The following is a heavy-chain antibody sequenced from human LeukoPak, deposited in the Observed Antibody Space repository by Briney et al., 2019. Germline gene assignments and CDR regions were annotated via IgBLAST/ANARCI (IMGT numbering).Heavy chain of an antibody. V-gene: IGHV4-59*01. CDR3: TRGHWALDC. Sequence: SETLSLTRTIFGASTSDYYRSWVRQPPGKGLEWIGYIHHTGSFDYNPSLNSRATISLDTSKNQFSLKLTSVTAADTAVYYCTRGHWALDCWGQGSLVTVSS. CDR1: GASTSDYY. J-gene: IGHJ4*02. CDR2: IHHTGSF. D-gene: IGHD3-16*01.